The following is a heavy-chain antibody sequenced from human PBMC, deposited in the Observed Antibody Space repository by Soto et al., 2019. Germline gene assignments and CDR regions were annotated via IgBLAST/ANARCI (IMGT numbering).Heavy chain of an antibody. CDR2: INSDGSTT. D-gene: IGHD6-13*01. V-gene: IGHV3-74*01. CDR1: GFTFSSRW. Sequence: EVRLVESGGGLVQPGGSLRLSCATSGFTFSSRWMQWVRQAPGKGLVWVSFINSDGSTTTYADSVKGRFTISRGNAKDTVYLQMSSLRVDDTAVYYCARHSTYTADYWGQGTLVTVSS. CDR3: ARHSTYTADY. J-gene: IGHJ4*02.